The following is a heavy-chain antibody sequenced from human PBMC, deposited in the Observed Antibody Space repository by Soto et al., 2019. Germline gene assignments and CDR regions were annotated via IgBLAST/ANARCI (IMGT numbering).Heavy chain of an antibody. J-gene: IGHJ4*01. CDR3: ARVVKAGDYGDYGRYYFDY. CDR2: ISAYSGNT. Sequence: QVQLVQSGAEVKKPGASVKVSCKASGYTFTTYGITWVRQAPGQGLEWMGWISAYSGNTNFAQKLQGKLTVTPDTSTNTASMDLRSLRSADTAVYYCARVVKAGDYGDYGRYYFDYWGHGTLVTVSS. D-gene: IGHD4-17*01. V-gene: IGHV1-18*04. CDR1: GYTFTTYG.